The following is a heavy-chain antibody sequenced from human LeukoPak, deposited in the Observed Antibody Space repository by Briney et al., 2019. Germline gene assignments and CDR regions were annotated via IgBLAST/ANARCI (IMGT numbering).Heavy chain of an antibody. CDR2: IYYSGST. D-gene: IGHD3-22*01. CDR3: ARQGGITMIVVVRYFDY. CDR1: GGSVTSTNW. V-gene: IGHV4-39*01. J-gene: IGHJ4*02. Sequence: PSETLSLTCDVSGGSVTSTNWWTWVRQPPGKGLEWIGSIYYSGSTYYNPSLKSRVTISVDTSKNQFSLKLSSVTAADTAVYYCARQGGITMIVVVRYFDYWGQGTLVTVSS.